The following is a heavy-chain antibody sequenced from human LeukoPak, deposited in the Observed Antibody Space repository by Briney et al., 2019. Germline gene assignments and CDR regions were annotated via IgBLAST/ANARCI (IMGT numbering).Heavy chain of an antibody. Sequence: PGGSLRLSCAASGFTFSSYEMNWVRQAPGKGLEWVSYISSSGSTIYYADSVKGRFTISRDNAKNSLYLRMNSLRAEDTAVYYCARDQAAAGRNWGQGTLVTVSS. J-gene: IGHJ4*02. V-gene: IGHV3-48*03. D-gene: IGHD6-13*01. CDR3: ARDQAAAGRN. CDR2: ISSSGSTI. CDR1: GFTFSSYE.